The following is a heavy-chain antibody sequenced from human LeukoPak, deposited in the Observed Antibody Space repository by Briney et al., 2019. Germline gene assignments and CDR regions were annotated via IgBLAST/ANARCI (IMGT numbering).Heavy chain of an antibody. J-gene: IGHJ4*02. CDR3: AREEGLVLDY. D-gene: IGHD2-8*02. CDR1: GFTFSSYA. Sequence: GGSLRLSCVASGFTFSSYAMHWVRQAPGKGLEWVAVISYDGSNKYYADSVKGRFTISRDYSKNTLYLQMNSLRAEDTAVYYCAREEGLVLDYWGQGTLVTVSS. CDR2: ISYDGSNK. V-gene: IGHV3-30-3*01.